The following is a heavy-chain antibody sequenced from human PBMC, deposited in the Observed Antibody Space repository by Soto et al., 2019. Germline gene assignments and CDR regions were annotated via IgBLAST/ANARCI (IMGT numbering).Heavy chain of an antibody. CDR3: ARLDYGDYVFNF. D-gene: IGHD4-17*01. V-gene: IGHV4-39*01. Sequence: QLQLQESGPGLVKPSETLSLTCSVSGGSINTRRSYWGWIRQPPGMGLQWIGTIFYTGSTYYNPSLKSRVTLSVDTSKNQFSLNLTSVTAADTALYYCARLDYGDYVFNFWGQGTLVIVSS. CDR2: IFYTGST. CDR1: GGSINTRRSY. J-gene: IGHJ4*02.